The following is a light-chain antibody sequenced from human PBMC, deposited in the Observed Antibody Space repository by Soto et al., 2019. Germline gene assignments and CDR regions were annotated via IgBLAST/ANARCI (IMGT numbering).Light chain of an antibody. J-gene: IGKJ4*02. Sequence: DIQMTQSPSSLSASVGDRVTITCRARQSISNSLNWYQRKLGKVPKVLIYGASSLQRGVPSRFSGSGSGTDFTLTISSLQPEDCATYYCQESYTALWGTFGEGTKVEI. V-gene: IGKV1-39*01. CDR2: GAS. CDR1: QSISNS. CDR3: QESYTALWGT.